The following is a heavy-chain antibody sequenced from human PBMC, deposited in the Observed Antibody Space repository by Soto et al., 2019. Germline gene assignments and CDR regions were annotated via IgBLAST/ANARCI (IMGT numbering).Heavy chain of an antibody. CDR3: AKVCSSGCY. Sequence: PGGSMRLSCAASGFTFSSYGMHWVRQAPGKGLEWVAVISYDGSNKYYADSVKGRFTISRDNSKNTLYLQMNSLRAEDTAVYYCAKVCSSGCYWGQGTLVTVSS. J-gene: IGHJ4*02. D-gene: IGHD6-19*01. CDR1: GFTFSSYG. V-gene: IGHV3-30*18. CDR2: ISYDGSNK.